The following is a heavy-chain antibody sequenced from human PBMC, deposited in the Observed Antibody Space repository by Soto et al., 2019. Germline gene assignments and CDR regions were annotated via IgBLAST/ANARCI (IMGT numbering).Heavy chain of an antibody. D-gene: IGHD3-3*01. CDR3: GRKPLTRGYYDFWGGGGDYYYYYGMDV. CDR2: ISSSSSTI. J-gene: IGHJ6*02. CDR1: GFTFSSYS. Sequence: EVQLVESGGGLVQPGGSLRLSCAASGFTFSSYSMNWVRQAPGKGLEWVSYISSSSSTIYYADSVKGRFTISRDNAKNSLDLQMNSLGDEETGVYLCGRKPLTRGYYDFWGGGGDYYYYYGMDVWGQGTTVTVSS. V-gene: IGHV3-48*02.